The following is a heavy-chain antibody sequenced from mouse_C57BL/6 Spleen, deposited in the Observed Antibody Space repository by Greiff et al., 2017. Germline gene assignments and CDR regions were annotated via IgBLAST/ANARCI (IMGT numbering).Heavy chain of an antibody. J-gene: IGHJ4*01. V-gene: IGHV1-69*01. CDR2: IDPSDSYT. CDR3: ARGDGTRAMDY. D-gene: IGHD2-1*01. Sequence: VKLQQPGAELVMPGASVKLSCKASGYTFTSYWMHWVKQRPGQGLEWIGAIDPSDSYTNYNQKFKGKSTLTVDKSSSTAYMQLSSLTSEDSAVYYCARGDGTRAMDYWGQGTSVTVSS. CDR1: GYTFTSYW.